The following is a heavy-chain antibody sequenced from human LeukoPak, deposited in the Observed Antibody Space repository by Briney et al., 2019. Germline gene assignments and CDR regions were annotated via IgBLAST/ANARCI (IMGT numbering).Heavy chain of an antibody. CDR2: INHSGST. Sequence: SETLSLTCAVYGGSFSGYYWSWIRQPPGKGLERIGEINHSGSTNYNPSLKSRVTISVDTSKNQSSLKLSSVTAADTAVYYCARAHYYCSGSHDYWGQGTLVTVSS. D-gene: IGHD3-10*01. J-gene: IGHJ4*02. V-gene: IGHV4-34*01. CDR1: GGSFSGYY. CDR3: ARAHYYCSGSHDY.